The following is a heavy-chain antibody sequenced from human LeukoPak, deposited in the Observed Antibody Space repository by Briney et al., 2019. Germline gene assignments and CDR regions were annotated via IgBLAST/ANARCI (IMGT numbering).Heavy chain of an antibody. CDR1: GFTFSNYG. CDR2: IRHDGSLK. J-gene: IGHJ4*02. V-gene: IGHV3-30*02. CDR3: AKGYYDSSGFRPPDY. D-gene: IGHD3-22*01. Sequence: PGGSLRLSCAASGFTFSNYGMHWVRQAPGKGLEWVAFIRHDGSLKYYLDSVKGRFTISRDNSKNTMYLQMNSLRDEDTAVYYCAKGYYDSSGFRPPDYWGQGTLVTVSS.